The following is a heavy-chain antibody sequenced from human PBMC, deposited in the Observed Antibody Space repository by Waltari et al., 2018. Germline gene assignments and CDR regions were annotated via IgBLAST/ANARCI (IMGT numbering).Heavy chain of an antibody. V-gene: IGHV4-39*01. CDR1: AGSMNNRIHY. CDR3: ARLYQDFGSTDYMDV. CDR2: IYYDGSA. J-gene: IGHJ6*03. D-gene: IGHD3-3*01. Sequence: QLQLQESGPGLLKASETLSLTCTASAGSMNNRIHYWGWIRQPPGKGLEWIGNIYYDGSAYYNPSLRSRVTISVDTSRNQFSLRLTSVSATDTALYYCARLYQDFGSTDYMDVWGKGTTVTVS.